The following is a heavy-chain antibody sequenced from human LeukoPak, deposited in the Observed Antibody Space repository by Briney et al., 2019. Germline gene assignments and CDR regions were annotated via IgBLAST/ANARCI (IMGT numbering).Heavy chain of an antibody. CDR3: ARGRRTTYYYDSSGYLHPGY. Sequence: ASVKVSCKASGYTFTGYYMHWVRQAPGQGLEWMGWINPNSGGTNYAQKFQGRVTMTRDTSISTAYMELSRLRSDDTAMYYCARGRRTTYYYDSSGYLHPGYWGQGTLVTVSS. CDR1: GYTFTGYY. CDR2: INPNSGGT. D-gene: IGHD3-22*01. J-gene: IGHJ4*02. V-gene: IGHV1-2*02.